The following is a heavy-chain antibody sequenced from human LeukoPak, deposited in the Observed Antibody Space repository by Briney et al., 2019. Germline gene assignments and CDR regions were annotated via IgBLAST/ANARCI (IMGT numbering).Heavy chain of an antibody. D-gene: IGHD3-22*01. CDR2: ISYDRGNK. CDR3: AKGTFYYDSSAFFDY. CDR1: GFTFSSYA. J-gene: IGHJ4*02. V-gene: IGHV3-30-3*01. Sequence: GGSLRLSCAASGFTFSSYAMHWVRQAPGKGLEWVAVISYDRGNKNYADSVKGRFTISRDNSKNTLYLQLNGLRAEDTAVYYCAKGTFYYDSSAFFDYWGQGTLVTVSS.